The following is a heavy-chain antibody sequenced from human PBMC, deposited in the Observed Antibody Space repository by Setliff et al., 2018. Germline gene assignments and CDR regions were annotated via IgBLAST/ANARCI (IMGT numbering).Heavy chain of an antibody. CDR3: ARDLGHGGDSDY. CDR1: GYSISSGYI. D-gene: IGHD2-21*02. CDR2: IGHTGSI. V-gene: IGHV4-38-2*02. J-gene: IGHJ4*02. Sequence: PSETLSLTCTVSGYSISSGYIWGWIRQPPGKGLEWVGNIGHTGSINYNPSLRSRLTISRDTSKNQVSLKLNSVTATDTAVYYCARDLGHGGDSDYWGQGIQVTVSS.